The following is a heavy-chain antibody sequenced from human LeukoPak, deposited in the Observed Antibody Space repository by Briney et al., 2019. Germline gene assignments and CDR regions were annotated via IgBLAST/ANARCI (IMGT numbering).Heavy chain of an antibody. V-gene: IGHV5-51*01. CDR1: GDSLTCRW. Sequence: AGESLKICCKGSGDSLTCRWMGWVRQLGGERLEWMGIFHPPDSDFRYTPSIQGHVTISADRSIGTAYLQWSSLEASDTAIYYCARLGPCGGTDCYTDSWGQGTLVTVSS. CDR3: ARLGPCGGTDCYTDS. J-gene: IGHJ4*02. CDR2: FHPPDSDF. D-gene: IGHD2-21*02.